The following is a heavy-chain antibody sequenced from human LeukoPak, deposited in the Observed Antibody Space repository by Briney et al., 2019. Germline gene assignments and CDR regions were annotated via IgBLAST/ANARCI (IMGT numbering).Heavy chain of an antibody. Sequence: SQTLSLTCAISGDSVSSNSAAWNWIRQSPSRGLEWLGRTYYRSKWYNDYAVSVKSRITINPDTSKNQFSLQLNSVTHEDTAVYYCARDIPPSGYGDYGVENYYYGMDVWGQGTTVTVSS. CDR3: ARDIPPSGYGDYGVENYYYGMDV. CDR2: TYYRSKWYN. J-gene: IGHJ6*02. D-gene: IGHD4-17*01. CDR1: GDSVSSNSAA. V-gene: IGHV6-1*01.